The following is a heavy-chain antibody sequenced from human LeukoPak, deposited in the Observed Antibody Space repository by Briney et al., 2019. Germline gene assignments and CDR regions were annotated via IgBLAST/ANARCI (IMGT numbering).Heavy chain of an antibody. CDR3: ARDKTPVTSGFYYYYGMDI. J-gene: IGHJ6*02. V-gene: IGHV1-2*02. Sequence: ASVKVSCKASGYTFTGHYIHWVRQAPGQGLEWMGWVNPNSAVTKDAQKFQGRVTMTRDTAISTAYMELTRLTSDDTAVYYCARDKTPVTSGFYYYYGMDIWGQGTTVTVSS. CDR1: GYTFTGHY. CDR2: VNPNSAVT. D-gene: IGHD4-17*01.